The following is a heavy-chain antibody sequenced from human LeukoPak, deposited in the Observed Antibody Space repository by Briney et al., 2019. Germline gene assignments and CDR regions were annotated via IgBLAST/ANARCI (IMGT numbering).Heavy chain of an antibody. CDR3: ASPGGDYFGSGTYYDK. J-gene: IGHJ4*02. CDR1: GGSISGSSYY. V-gene: IGHV4-39*01. D-gene: IGHD3-10*01. Sequence: SETLSLTCTVSGGSISGSSYYWGWIRQPPGKGLEWIGSIYYSGSTYYNPSLKSRVTISVDTSKNQLSLKLSSVTAADTAVYYCASPGGDYFGSGTYYDKWGQGTLVTVSS. CDR2: IYYSGST.